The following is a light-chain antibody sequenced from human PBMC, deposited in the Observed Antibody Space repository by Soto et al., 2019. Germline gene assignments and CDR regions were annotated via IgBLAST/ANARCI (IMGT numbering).Light chain of an antibody. CDR1: QSVSSY. CDR2: DAS. J-gene: IGKJ4*01. V-gene: IGKV3-11*01. Sequence: EIVLTQSPATLSLSPGERATLSCRASQSVSSYLAGYQQKPGQAPRLLIYDASNRATGIPARFSGSGSGTDFTLTISSLEPEEFAVYYCQQRSNLLTFGVGTKVEIK. CDR3: QQRSNLLT.